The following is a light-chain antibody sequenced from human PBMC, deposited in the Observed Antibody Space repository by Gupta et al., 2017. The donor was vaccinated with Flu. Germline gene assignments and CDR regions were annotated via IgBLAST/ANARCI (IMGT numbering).Light chain of an antibody. CDR2: SDV. CDR3: AAWEDGLNGWI. Sequence: QFVLTQPPSASVPPGQRVTISCSGSSSNIGSNTVNWYQQLPGTAPRVLIYSDVLRPSGVPDRFSGSKSGTSASLAISGLQAEDEADYYCAAWEDGLNGWIFGGGTKLTVL. V-gene: IGLV1-44*01. J-gene: IGLJ2*01. CDR1: SSNIGSNT.